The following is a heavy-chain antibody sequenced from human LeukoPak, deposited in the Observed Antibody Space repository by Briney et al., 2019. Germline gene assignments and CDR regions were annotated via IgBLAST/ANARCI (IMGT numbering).Heavy chain of an antibody. D-gene: IGHD5-24*01. Sequence: GGSLRLSCETAGFTFSSYVMHWVRRTPGKGLVWVSRISHDGIISYADSVKGRFTISRDNAKDTLILQMNSLRVEDTAVYYCARDWVYKIDYWGRGTLVTVSS. CDR2: ISHDGII. J-gene: IGHJ4*02. CDR1: GFTFSSYV. V-gene: IGHV3-74*01. CDR3: ARDWVYKIDY.